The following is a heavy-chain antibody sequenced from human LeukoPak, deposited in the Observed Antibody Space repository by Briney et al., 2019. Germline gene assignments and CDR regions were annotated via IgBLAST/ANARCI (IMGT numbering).Heavy chain of an antibody. V-gene: IGHV1-18*01. CDR3: ARFTPRLSREKFDY. CDR1: GYTFTKYD. J-gene: IGHJ4*02. D-gene: IGHD3-3*02. Sequence: ASVKVSCKASGYTFTKYDIHWVRQAPGQGLEWMGWISPYIGNTYYSQKLQGRVTMTTDTSTTTAYMELRSLRFDDTGVYYCARFTPRLSREKFDYWGQGTLVTVSS. CDR2: ISPYIGNT.